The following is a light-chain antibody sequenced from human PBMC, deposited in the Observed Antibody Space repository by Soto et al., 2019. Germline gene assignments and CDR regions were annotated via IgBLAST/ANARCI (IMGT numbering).Light chain of an antibody. CDR3: QQYNNWQT. J-gene: IGKJ1*01. Sequence: EIVMTQSPATLSVSPGERTTLSCRASQRVSSNLAWYQQKPGQAPSLLIYGASTRATGIPARFSGSGSGTEFTLTISSLQSEDFAVYYCQQYNNWQTFGQGTKVDIK. CDR1: QRVSSN. V-gene: IGKV3-15*01. CDR2: GAS.